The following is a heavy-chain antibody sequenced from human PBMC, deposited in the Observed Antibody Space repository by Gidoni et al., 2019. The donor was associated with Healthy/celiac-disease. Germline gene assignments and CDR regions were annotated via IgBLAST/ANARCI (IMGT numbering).Heavy chain of an antibody. CDR3: ARSNPTVVTRFDY. CDR2: INPNSGGT. Sequence: QVQLVPSGAAVKKPGAPVKVSCTASGYTVTGYYMHCVRQAPGQGLEWMGWINPNSGGTNDAQKFQGWVTMTRDTSISTAYMELSRLRSDDTAVYYCARSNPTVVTRFDYWGQGTLVTVSS. CDR1: GYTVTGYY. J-gene: IGHJ4*02. V-gene: IGHV1-2*04. D-gene: IGHD4-17*01.